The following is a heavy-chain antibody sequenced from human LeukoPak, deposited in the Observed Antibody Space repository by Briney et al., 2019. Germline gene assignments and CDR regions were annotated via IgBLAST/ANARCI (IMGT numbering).Heavy chain of an antibody. J-gene: IGHJ4*02. CDR3: ARGPYNWNYELDYKLDY. Sequence: SVTVSCKASGGTFSSYAISWVRQAPGQGLEWMGGIIPIFGTANYAQKFQGRVTITADESTSTAYMELSSLRSEDTAVYYCARGPYNWNYELDYKLDYWGQGTLVTVSS. CDR1: GGTFSSYA. V-gene: IGHV1-69*13. D-gene: IGHD1-7*01. CDR2: IIPIFGTA.